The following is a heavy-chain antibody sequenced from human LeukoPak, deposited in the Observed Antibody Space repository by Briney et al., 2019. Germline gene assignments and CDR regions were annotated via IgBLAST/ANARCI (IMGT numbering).Heavy chain of an antibody. CDR1: GGTFSSYA. V-gene: IGHV1-69*13. J-gene: IGHJ5*02. D-gene: IGHD6-13*01. CDR3: ASDLEGSLGQQLGWFDP. CDR2: IIPIFGAA. Sequence: SVKVSCKASGGTFSSYAISWVRQAPGQGLEWMGGIIPIFGAANYAQKFQGRVTITADESTSTAYMELSSLRSEDTAVYYCASDLEGSLGQQLGWFDPWGQGTLVTVSS.